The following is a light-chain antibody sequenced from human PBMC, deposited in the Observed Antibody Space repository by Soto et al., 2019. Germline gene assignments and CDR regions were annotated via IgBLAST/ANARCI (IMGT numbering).Light chain of an antibody. Sequence: EIVMTQSPPSLTVTPGEPASISCRSSQRLLHSNGNNFLDWYLRKPGQSPQLLIYLGFNRASGVPDRVSGSGAGTDFTLKISRVEAEDVGVYYCMQALQTPYTFGQGTKVDIK. CDR1: QRLLHSNGNNF. CDR2: LGF. V-gene: IGKV2-28*01. CDR3: MQALQTPYT. J-gene: IGKJ2*01.